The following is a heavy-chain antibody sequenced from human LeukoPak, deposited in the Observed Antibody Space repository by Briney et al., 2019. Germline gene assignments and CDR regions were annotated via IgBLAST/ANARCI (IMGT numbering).Heavy chain of an antibody. CDR3: ARVDCSGGSCYSDY. CDR1: GFTFSSYG. J-gene: IGHJ4*02. Sequence: GGSLRLSCAASGFTFSSYGMHWVRQAPGKGLEYVSAISSNGGSTYYANSVKGRFTISRDNSKNTLYLQMGSLRAEDMAVYYCARVDCSGGSCYSDYWGQGTLVTVSS. V-gene: IGHV3-64*01. CDR2: ISSNGGST. D-gene: IGHD2-15*01.